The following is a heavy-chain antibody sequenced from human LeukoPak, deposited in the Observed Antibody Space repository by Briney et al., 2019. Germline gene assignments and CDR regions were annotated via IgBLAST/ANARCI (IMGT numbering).Heavy chain of an antibody. CDR3: ARVRDYYYGMDV. CDR2: VYYSGST. Sequence: SETLSLTCIVSGDSVSGYYWSWIRQPPGKGLEWIGYVYYSGSTNYNPSLKSRVTISVDTSKNQFSLKLSSVTAADTAVYYCARVRDYYYGMDVWGQGTTVTVSS. CDR1: GDSVSGYY. V-gene: IGHV4-59*02. J-gene: IGHJ6*02.